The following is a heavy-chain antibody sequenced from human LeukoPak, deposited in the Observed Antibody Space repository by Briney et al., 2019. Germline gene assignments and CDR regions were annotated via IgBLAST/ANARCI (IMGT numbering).Heavy chain of an antibody. CDR1: GFTFSGSA. CDR2: IRSKANSYAT. V-gene: IGHV3-73*01. CDR3: TRHFSAAGNY. Sequence: GGSPRLSCAASGFTFSGSAMHWVRQASGKGLEWVGRIRSKANSYATAYAASVKGRFTISRDDPKNTAYLQMNSLKTEDTAVYYCTRHFSAAGNYWGQGTLVTVSS. D-gene: IGHD6-13*01. J-gene: IGHJ4*02.